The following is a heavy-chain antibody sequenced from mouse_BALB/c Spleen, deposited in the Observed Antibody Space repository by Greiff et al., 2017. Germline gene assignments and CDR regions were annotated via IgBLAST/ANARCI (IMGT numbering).Heavy chain of an antibody. Sequence: EVQLVEESGGGLVQPGGSLRLSCATSGFTFTDYYMSWVRQPPGKALEWLGFIRNKANGYTTEYSASVKGRFTISRDNSQSILYLQMNTLRAEDSATYYCARGHYYGLYAMDYWGQGTSVTVSS. CDR2: IRNKANGYTT. D-gene: IGHD1-2*01. J-gene: IGHJ4*01. V-gene: IGHV7-3*02. CDR3: ARGHYYGLYAMDY. CDR1: GFTFTDYY.